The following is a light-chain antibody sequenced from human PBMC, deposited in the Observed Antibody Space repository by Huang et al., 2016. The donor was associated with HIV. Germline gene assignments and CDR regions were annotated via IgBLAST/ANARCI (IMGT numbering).Light chain of an antibody. J-gene: IGKJ5*01. CDR3: QHYNYGVN. CDR1: QSVARN. Sequence: IVMTQSPSTLSVSPGERATLSCRASQSVARNLAWYQQKPGQAPRLLIHGASSRATGIPARFSGGGSGTEFTLTISSLQSEDSAVYYCQHYNYGVNFGQGTRLEIK. V-gene: IGKV3-15*01. CDR2: GAS.